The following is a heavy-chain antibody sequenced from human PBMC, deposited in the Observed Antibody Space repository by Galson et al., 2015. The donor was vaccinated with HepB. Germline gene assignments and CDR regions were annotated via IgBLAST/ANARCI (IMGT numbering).Heavy chain of an antibody. D-gene: IGHD2-2*01. J-gene: IGHJ5*02. Sequence: SLRLSCAASGSTFSSYAMHWVRQAPGKGLEWVAVISYDGSNKYYADSVKGRFTISRDNSKNTLYLQMNSLRAEDTAVYYCAREVSTSCYADSCNWFDPWGQGTLVTVSS. V-gene: IGHV3-30*04. CDR2: ISYDGSNK. CDR3: AREVSTSCYADSCNWFDP. CDR1: GSTFSSYA.